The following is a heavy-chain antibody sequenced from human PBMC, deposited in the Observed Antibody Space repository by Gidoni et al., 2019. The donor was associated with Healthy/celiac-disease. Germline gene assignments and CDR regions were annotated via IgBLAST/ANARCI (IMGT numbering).Heavy chain of an antibody. Sequence: QVQLVESGGGVVQPGRSLRLSCAASGFTFSSYGMHWVRQAPGKGLEWVAVISYDGSNKYYADPVKGRFTISRDNSKNTLYLQMNSLRAEDTAVYYCAKLVQGVTKIDYWGQGTLVTVSS. CDR1: GFTFSSYG. J-gene: IGHJ4*02. CDR2: ISYDGSNK. D-gene: IGHD3-10*01. V-gene: IGHV3-30*18. CDR3: AKLVQGVTKIDY.